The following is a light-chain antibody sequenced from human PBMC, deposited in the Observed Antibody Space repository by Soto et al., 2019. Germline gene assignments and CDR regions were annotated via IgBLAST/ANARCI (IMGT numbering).Light chain of an antibody. CDR1: TSDIGDYNY. Sequence: QSALTQPASVSASPGQSITISCTGTTSDIGDYNYVSWYQQHPGKVPKLIIYEVTNRPSGVSHRFSGSKSGNTASLTISGLQAEDEADYYCSSYTSSNTHVLFGGGTKVTVL. CDR3: SSYTSSNTHVL. V-gene: IGLV2-14*03. CDR2: EVT. J-gene: IGLJ2*01.